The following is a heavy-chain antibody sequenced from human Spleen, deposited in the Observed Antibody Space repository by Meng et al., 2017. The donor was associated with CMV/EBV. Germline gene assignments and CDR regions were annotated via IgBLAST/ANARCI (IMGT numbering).Heavy chain of an antibody. Sequence: GESLKISCAASGFTFSSYWMSWVRQAPGKGLEWVANINQDGSEKYYVDSVKGRFTISRDNAKNSLYLQMNSLRAEDTAVYYCAREGALGYWGQGTLVTVSS. CDR2: INQDGSEK. J-gene: IGHJ4*02. CDR1: GFTFSSYW. D-gene: IGHD4/OR15-4a*01. V-gene: IGHV3-7*01. CDR3: AREGALGY.